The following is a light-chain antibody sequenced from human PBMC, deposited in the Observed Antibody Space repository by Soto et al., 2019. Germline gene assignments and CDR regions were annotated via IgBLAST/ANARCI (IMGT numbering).Light chain of an antibody. CDR1: QSVSSY. J-gene: IGKJ1*01. CDR2: EAS. CDR3: QQHNTSPRL. V-gene: IGKV3-11*01. Sequence: EIGLARAPATLSLCGGEGATHAGRGSQSVSSYVAWYQQKPGQAPRLLNYEASNRATGIPDRVSGSGSGTDFTLTSSRREPEDFGVYDCQQHNTSPRLVGQGTKVDIK.